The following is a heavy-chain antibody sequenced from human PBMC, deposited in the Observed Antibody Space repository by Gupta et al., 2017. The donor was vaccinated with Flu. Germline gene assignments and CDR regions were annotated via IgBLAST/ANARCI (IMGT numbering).Heavy chain of an antibody. D-gene: IGHD5-18*01. V-gene: IGHV4-39*01. CDR3: TSQYRSGDSFGYYFDY. CDR1: GGSISTSRHF. CDR2: VYFSGTT. J-gene: IGHJ4*02. Sequence: QLQLQESGPGLVNPSENLSLTCTVPGGSISTSRHFWGWVRQAPGKGLEWIGSVYFSGTTYYNPSRKSRVTMSVDTPKNQFSLKLSCVIEADTAVYYCTSQYRSGDSFGYYFDYWGQGTLVTVS.